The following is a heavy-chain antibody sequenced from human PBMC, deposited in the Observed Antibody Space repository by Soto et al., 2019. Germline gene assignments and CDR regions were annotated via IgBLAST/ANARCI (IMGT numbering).Heavy chain of an antibody. CDR3: ARDGGYDSDYYYGMDV. D-gene: IGHD5-12*01. V-gene: IGHV1-69*08. J-gene: IGHJ6*02. CDR1: GGTFSSYT. Sequence: QVPLVQSGAEVKKPGSSVKVSCKASGGTFSSYTISWVRQAPGQGLEWMGRIIPILGIANYAQKFQGRVTITADKSTSTAYMELSSLRSEDTAVYYCARDGGYDSDYYYGMDVWGQGTTVTVSS. CDR2: IIPILGIA.